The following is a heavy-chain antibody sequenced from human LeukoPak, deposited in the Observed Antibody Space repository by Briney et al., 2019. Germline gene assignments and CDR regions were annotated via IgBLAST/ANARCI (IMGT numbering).Heavy chain of an antibody. D-gene: IGHD3-3*01. CDR2: IYTIGST. CDR3: ARQYDFWSGYSLDY. Sequence: SQTLSLTCTVSGGSISSGSYYWSWIRQPAGKGLEWIGRIYTIGSTNYNPSLKSRVTISVDTSKNQFFLKLSSVTAADTAVYYCARQYDFWSGYSLDYWGQGTLVTVSS. V-gene: IGHV4-61*02. CDR1: GGSISSGSYY. J-gene: IGHJ4*02.